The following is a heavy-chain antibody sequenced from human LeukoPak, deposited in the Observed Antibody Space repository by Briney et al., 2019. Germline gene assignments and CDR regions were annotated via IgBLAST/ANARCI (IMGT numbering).Heavy chain of an antibody. V-gene: IGHV4-59*01. CDR3: ARGLGGYDGLTGFDP. D-gene: IGHD5-12*01. CDR2: IHYSGST. J-gene: IGHJ5*02. CDR1: GVSISSYY. Sequence: SETLSLTCTVSGVSISSYYWSWIRQPPGKGLEWTGYIHYSGSTNYNPSLKGRVTISVDTSKNQFSLKLSSVTAADTAVYYCARGLGGYDGLTGFDPWGQGTLVTVSS.